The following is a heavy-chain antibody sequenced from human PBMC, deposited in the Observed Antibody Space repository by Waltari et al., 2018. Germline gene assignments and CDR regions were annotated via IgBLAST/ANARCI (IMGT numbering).Heavy chain of an antibody. V-gene: IGHV4-61*02. CDR2: IYTSGST. CDR3: ARIEAVAGLFDY. Sequence: QVQLQESGPGLVKPSQTLSLTCTVSGGSISLGSYYWIWNRQPAGKGLEWIGRIYTSGSTNYNPSLKSRVTISVDTSKNQFSLKLSSVTAADTAVYYCARIEAVAGLFDYWGQGTLVTVSS. D-gene: IGHD6-19*01. CDR1: GGSISLGSYY. J-gene: IGHJ4*02.